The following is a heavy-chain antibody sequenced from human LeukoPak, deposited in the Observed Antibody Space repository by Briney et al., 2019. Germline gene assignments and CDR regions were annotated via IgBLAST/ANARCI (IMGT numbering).Heavy chain of an antibody. CDR3: ARAPSEIGGYYPEYFRH. V-gene: IGHV3-74*01. CDR2: SKSDGST. D-gene: IGHD3-22*01. CDR1: GFTFSSYW. Sequence: GGSLRLSCAASGFTFSSYWMHWVRQAPGKGLVWVSRSKSDGSTNYADSVKGRFTISRDNAKNTVSLQMSSLRAEDTGVYYCARAPSEIGGYYPEYFRHWGQGTLVTVSS. J-gene: IGHJ1*01.